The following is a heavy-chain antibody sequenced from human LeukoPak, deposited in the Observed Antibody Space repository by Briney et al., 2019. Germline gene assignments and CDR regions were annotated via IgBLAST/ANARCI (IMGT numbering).Heavy chain of an antibody. V-gene: IGHV4-39*07. CDR2: IYYSGST. D-gene: IGHD3-10*01. CDR3: AREGFFGSGSYPPTGQDAFDI. Sequence: PSETLSLTCTVSGGSISSSSYYWGWIRQPPGKGLEWIGSIYYSGSTNYNPSLKSRVTISVDTSKNQFSLKLSSVTAADTAVYYCAREGFFGSGSYPPTGQDAFDIWGQGTMVTVSS. CDR1: GGSISSSSYY. J-gene: IGHJ3*02.